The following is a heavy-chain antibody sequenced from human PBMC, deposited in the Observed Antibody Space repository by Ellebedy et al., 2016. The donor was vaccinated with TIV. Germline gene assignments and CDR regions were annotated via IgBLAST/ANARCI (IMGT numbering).Heavy chain of an antibody. CDR2: LKQDGSEI. D-gene: IGHD3-10*01. V-gene: IGHV3-7*01. CDR3: AKEIGGGGSY. Sequence: GESLKISXVVSGFTFSSYWMSWVRQAPGKGLEWVANLKQDGSEIYYVDSVKGRFSISRDNAKNSLYLQMDSLRAEDTAVYYCAKEIGGGGSYWGQGTLVTVSS. CDR1: GFTFSSYW. J-gene: IGHJ4*02.